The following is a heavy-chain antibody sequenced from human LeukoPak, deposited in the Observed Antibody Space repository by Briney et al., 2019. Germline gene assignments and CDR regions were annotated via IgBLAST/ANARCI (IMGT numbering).Heavy chain of an antibody. CDR2: IYPGDSDT. CDR1: GYSFTSYW. J-gene: IGHJ6*03. D-gene: IGHD3-10*01. V-gene: IGHV5-51*01. Sequence: GESLKISCKGSGYSFTSYWIGWVRQMPGKGLEWMGIIYPGDSDTRYSPSFQGQVTISADKSISTAYLQWSSLKASDTAMYYCARHYQGPGSSNYMDVWGKGTTVTISS. CDR3: ARHYQGPGSSNYMDV.